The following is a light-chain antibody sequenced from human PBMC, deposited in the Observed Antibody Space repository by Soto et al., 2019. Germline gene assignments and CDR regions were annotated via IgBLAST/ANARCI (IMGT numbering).Light chain of an antibody. V-gene: IGKV3-15*01. CDR1: QSVSSSY. CDR2: GAS. J-gene: IGKJ1*01. CDR3: QQYNNWPPWT. Sequence: VLAQSPGALSLTSGERATLSCRASQSVSSSYLAWYQQKPGQAPRLLIYGASTRATGIPARFSGSGSGTEFTLTISSLQSEDFAVYYCQQYNNWPPWTFGQGTKVDIK.